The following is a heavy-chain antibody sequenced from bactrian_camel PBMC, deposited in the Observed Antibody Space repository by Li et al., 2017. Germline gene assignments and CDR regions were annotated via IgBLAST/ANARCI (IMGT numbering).Heavy chain of an antibody. CDR3: ARMGWYVPYDY. D-gene: IGHD6*01. J-gene: IGHJ4*01. CDR2: INSGGGTT. CDR1: GFTFSTYY. Sequence: HVQLVESGGALVQPGGSLRLSCAASGFTFSTYYMYWVRQAPGKGLEWVSTINSGGGTTYYADSVKGRFTISRDNAKNTLYLQMNSLKTEDTAVYYCARMGWYVPYDYWGVGTQVTVS. V-gene: IGHV3S1*01.